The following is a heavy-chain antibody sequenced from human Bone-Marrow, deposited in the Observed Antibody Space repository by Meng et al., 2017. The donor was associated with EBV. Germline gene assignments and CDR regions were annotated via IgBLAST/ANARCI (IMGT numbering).Heavy chain of an antibody. CDR2: IGTAGDT. Sequence: EVQLVESGGGLVQPGGSLRLSCAASGLTFSSYDMHWVRQATGKGLEWVSAIGTAGDTYYPGSVKGRFTISRENAKNSLYLQMNSLRAGDTAVYYCARDGGSGSYDYWGQGTLVTVSS. J-gene: IGHJ4*02. V-gene: IGHV3-13*01. D-gene: IGHD3-10*01. CDR1: GLTFSSYD. CDR3: ARDGGSGSYDY.